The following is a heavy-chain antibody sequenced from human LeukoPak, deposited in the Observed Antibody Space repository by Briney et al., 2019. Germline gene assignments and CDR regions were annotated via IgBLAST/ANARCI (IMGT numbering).Heavy chain of an antibody. CDR1: GGSISSYY. CDR2: IYYSGST. CDR3: ARDQIGSSGYYSTRWFDP. D-gene: IGHD3-22*01. Sequence: SETLSLTCTVSGGSISSYYWSWIRQPPGKGLEWIGYIYYSGSTNYNPSLKSRVTISVDTSKNQFSLKLSSVTAADTAVYYCARDQIGSSGYYSTRWFDPWGQGTLVTVSS. V-gene: IGHV4-59*12. J-gene: IGHJ5*02.